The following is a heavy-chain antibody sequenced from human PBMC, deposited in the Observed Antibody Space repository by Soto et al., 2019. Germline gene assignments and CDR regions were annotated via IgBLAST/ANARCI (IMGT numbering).Heavy chain of an antibody. CDR3: ARSRGGYFDY. J-gene: IGHJ4*02. CDR2: IYYSGST. Sequence: QVQLQESGPGLVKPSETLSLTCTVSGDSITSYYWSWIRQPPGKGLEWIGYIYYSGSTNYNPSLQSRVTISVDTSKNQFSLKLSSVTAADTAVYYCARSRGGYFDYWGQGTLVTVSS. D-gene: IGHD3-22*01. CDR1: GDSITSYY. V-gene: IGHV4-59*01.